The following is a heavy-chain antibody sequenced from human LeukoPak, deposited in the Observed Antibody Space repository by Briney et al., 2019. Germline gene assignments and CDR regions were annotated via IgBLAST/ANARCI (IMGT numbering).Heavy chain of an antibody. CDR2: ISWNSGSI. V-gene: IGHV3-9*01. Sequence: GRSLRLSCAASGFTFDDYAMPWVRQAPGKGLGWVSGISWNSGSIGYADSVKGRFTISRDNAKNSLYLQMNSLRAEDTAVYYCARLGGSSAYAFDIWGQGTMVTVSS. J-gene: IGHJ3*02. D-gene: IGHD1-26*01. CDR3: ARLGGSSAYAFDI. CDR1: GFTFDDYA.